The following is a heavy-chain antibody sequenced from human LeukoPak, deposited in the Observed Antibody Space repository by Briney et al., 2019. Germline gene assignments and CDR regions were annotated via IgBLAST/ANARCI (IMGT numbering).Heavy chain of an antibody. V-gene: IGHV3-30*04. Sequence: GGSLRLSCEASGFTFSTYAMLWVRQAPGKGLEWVTVISYDGNNKDYADSVKGRSTISRDNSRNMLYLQINSLRAEDTAVYYFARPPQYSWGHEIVANVFDVGAKGKMVTVSS. J-gene: IGHJ3*01. CDR3: ARPPQYSWGHEIVANVFDV. CDR2: ISYDGNNK. D-gene: IGHD5-12*01. CDR1: GFTFSTYA.